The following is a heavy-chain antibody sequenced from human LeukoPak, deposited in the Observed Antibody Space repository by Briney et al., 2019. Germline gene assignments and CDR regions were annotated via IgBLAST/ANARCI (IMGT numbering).Heavy chain of an antibody. Sequence: NPGGSLRLSCAASGFTFSDYYMSWIRQAPGKGLEWVSYISSSGSTIYYADSVKGRFTISRDNAKNSLYLQMNSLRAEDTAVYYCAKDLRIAVAGIVPKSGYWGQGTLVTVSS. V-gene: IGHV3-11*01. D-gene: IGHD6-19*01. CDR3: AKDLRIAVAGIVPKSGY. CDR1: GFTFSDYY. J-gene: IGHJ4*02. CDR2: ISSSGSTI.